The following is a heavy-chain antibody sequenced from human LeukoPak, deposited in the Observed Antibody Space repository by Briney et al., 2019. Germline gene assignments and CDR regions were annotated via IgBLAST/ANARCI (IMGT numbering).Heavy chain of an antibody. J-gene: IGHJ4*02. Sequence: PGGSLRLSCAASGFTFSSYAMHWVRQAPGKGLEWVAVISYDGSNKYYADSVKGRFTISRDNSKNTLYLQMNSLRAEDTAVYYCARESMARYYFDYWGQGTLVTVSS. CDR2: ISYDGSNK. CDR3: ARESMARYYFDY. V-gene: IGHV3-30-3*01. CDR1: GFTFSSYA. D-gene: IGHD3-10*01.